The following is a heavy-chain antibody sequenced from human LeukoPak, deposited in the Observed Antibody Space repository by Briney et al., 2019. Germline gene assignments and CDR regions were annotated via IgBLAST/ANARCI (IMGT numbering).Heavy chain of an antibody. CDR2: ISWNSGSI. Sequence: GRSLRLSCAASGFTFDDYAMHWVRQGPGKGLGWVSGISWNSGSIAYADSVKGRFTISRDNAKNSLYLQMDSLRAEDTALYYCAKGLSMVRGLDYWGQGTLVTVSS. CDR3: AKGLSMVRGLDY. CDR1: GFTFDDYA. D-gene: IGHD3-10*01. V-gene: IGHV3-9*01. J-gene: IGHJ4*02.